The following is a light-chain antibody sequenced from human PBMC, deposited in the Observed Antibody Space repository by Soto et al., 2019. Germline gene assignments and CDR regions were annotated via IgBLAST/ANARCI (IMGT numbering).Light chain of an antibody. V-gene: IGKV3-20*01. Sequence: EIVLTQSPGTLSLSPGERATLTCRASQRVRSSYLAWYQQKPGQAPRLLIYGASSRATGIPDRFSGSGSGTDLSLTISRLEPDDFAVYYCPQYGSLLCTFGQGTKREIK. CDR1: QRVRSSY. J-gene: IGKJ2*02. CDR2: GAS. CDR3: PQYGSLLCT.